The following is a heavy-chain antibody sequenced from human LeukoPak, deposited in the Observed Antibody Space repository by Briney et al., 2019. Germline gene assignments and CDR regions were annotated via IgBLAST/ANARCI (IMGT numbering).Heavy chain of an antibody. CDR3: ARDGYSGYDHSYWYFDL. V-gene: IGHV4-4*02. Sequence: SETLSLTCAVSGGSISSSNWWSWVRQPPGKGLEWIGEIYHSGSTNYNPSLKSRVTISVDKSKNQFSLKLSSVTAADTAVYYCARDGYSGYDHSYWYFDLWGRGTLVTVSS. D-gene: IGHD5-12*01. J-gene: IGHJ2*01. CDR2: IYHSGST. CDR1: GGSISSSNW.